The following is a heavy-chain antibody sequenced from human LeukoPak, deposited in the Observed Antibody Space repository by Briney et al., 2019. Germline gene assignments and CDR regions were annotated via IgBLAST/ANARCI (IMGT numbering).Heavy chain of an antibody. D-gene: IGHD3-10*01. J-gene: IGHJ4*02. V-gene: IGHV3-21*01. CDR1: GFTCSNYS. CDR2: TSRGSEYI. Sequence: AGSLRLSCAASGFTCSNYSMNWVPQTPGKGLEGVSSTSRGSEYIYYTDSVKGRFTISRDNAKNSLYLQMSSLRADDTAVYYCASGIYYASVHTWSPVWGQGALVTVS. CDR3: ASGIYYASVHTWSPV.